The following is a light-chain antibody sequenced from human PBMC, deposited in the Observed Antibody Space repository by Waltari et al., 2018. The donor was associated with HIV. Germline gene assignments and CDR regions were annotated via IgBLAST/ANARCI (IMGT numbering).Light chain of an antibody. Sequence: QSALTQPASVSGSPGQSITISCTGTSSDVGAYDYVSWYQQHPGKVPKLLIYDVYLPPALVSKGFSGSKAGNTASLTISVRRDEDEADYYCASFTSGRLNVFGTGTKVTVL. V-gene: IGLV2-14*03. CDR2: DVY. CDR3: ASFTSGRLNV. J-gene: IGLJ1*01. CDR1: SSDVGAYDY.